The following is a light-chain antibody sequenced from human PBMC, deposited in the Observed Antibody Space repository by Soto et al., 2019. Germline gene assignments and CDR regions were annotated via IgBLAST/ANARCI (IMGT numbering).Light chain of an antibody. CDR1: QNLNTY. Sequence: EIVLTQSPATLSLSPGEKATLSCRASQNLNTYLAWYQQKPGQSPSLLIYDGSNRANGIPARFSGSGSGTDFTLTISSLEPEDFAVYYCQQRSNWPITFGQGTRLEIK. V-gene: IGKV3-11*01. J-gene: IGKJ5*01. CDR3: QQRSNWPIT. CDR2: DGS.